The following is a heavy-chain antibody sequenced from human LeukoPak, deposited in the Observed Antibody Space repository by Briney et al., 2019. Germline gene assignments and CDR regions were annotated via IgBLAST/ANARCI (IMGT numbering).Heavy chain of an antibody. CDR3: AKEYEDYSSRFGMDV. V-gene: IGHV3-30*02. D-gene: IGHD6-13*01. CDR2: IRYDGSNK. Sequence: PGGSLRLSCAASGFTFSSYGMHWVRQAPGKGLEWVAFIRYDGSNKYYADSVKGRFTISRDNSKNTLYLQMNSLRAEDTAVYYCAKEYEDYSSRFGMDVWGQGTTVTVSS. CDR1: GFTFSSYG. J-gene: IGHJ6*02.